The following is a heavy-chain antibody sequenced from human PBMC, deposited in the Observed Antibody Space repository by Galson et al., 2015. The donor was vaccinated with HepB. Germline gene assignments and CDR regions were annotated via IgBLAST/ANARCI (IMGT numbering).Heavy chain of an antibody. CDR3: AKDNRSGWSES. CDR2: ITTSAGDT. CDR1: GSTLHSND. D-gene: IGHD3-22*01. V-gene: IGHV3-23*01. Sequence: SLRFSCAASGSTLHSNDMSWVRQAPGKGLEWVSQITTSAGDTDYADFVKGRFTISRDSFKNILYLQMNSLRVEDTAVYYCAKDNRSGWSESWGQGTQVCVSS. J-gene: IGHJ5*01.